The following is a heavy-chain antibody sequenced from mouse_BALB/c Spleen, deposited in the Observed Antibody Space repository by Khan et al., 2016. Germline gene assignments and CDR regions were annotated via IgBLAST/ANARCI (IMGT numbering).Heavy chain of an antibody. V-gene: IGHV14-3*02. CDR3: ARGTPVVADY. Sequence: VQLQQSGAELVKPGASVKLSCTASGFNIKDTYMHWVKQRPEQGLEWIGRIDPANGNTKYDPKFQGKATITADTSSNTAYLQLSSLTSEDTTVYYFARGTPVVADYWGQGTTLTVSS. J-gene: IGHJ2*01. CDR2: IDPANGNT. CDR1: GFNIKDTY. D-gene: IGHD1-1*01.